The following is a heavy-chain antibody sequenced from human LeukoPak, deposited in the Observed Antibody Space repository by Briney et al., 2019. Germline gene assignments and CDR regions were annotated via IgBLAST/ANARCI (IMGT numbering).Heavy chain of an antibody. D-gene: IGHD3-16*01. CDR3: ARGLWGYGLDY. CDR1: GGTFSSYA. CDR2: IIPIFGTA. V-gene: IGHV1-69*05. J-gene: IGHJ4*02. Sequence: SVKVSCKASGGTFSSYAISLVRQAPGQGLEWMGRIIPIFGTANYAQKFQGRVTITTDESTSTAYMELSSLRSEDTAVYYCARGLWGYGLDYWGQGTLVTVSS.